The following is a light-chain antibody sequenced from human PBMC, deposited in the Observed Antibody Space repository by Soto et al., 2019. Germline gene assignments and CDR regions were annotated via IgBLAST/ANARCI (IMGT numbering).Light chain of an antibody. CDR2: VSS. CDR3: HQYGSSPPYT. V-gene: IGKV3-20*01. CDR1: QSVTNNY. J-gene: IGKJ2*01. Sequence: EVVLTQSPGTLSLSPGERATLSCRASQSVTNNYLAWYQQRPGKAPRLLIFVSSDRATGIPDRFSGSGSRTDFTLTISRLEPEYFAVYYCHQYGSSPPYTFGQGTKLEIK.